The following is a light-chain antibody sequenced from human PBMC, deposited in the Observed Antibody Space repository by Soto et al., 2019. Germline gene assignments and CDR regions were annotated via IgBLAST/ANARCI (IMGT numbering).Light chain of an antibody. J-gene: IGKJ1*01. CDR1: QSLRSS. CDR2: GAS. V-gene: IGKV3D-15*01. Sequence: TMMTQSPDTLSVSLGERATLSCRASQSLRSSLAWYQQKPGQAPRLLIYGASSRATGIPDRFSGSGSGTEFTLTISSLQSEDFAVYYCQQYNDWPRTFGQGTKVDIK. CDR3: QQYNDWPRT.